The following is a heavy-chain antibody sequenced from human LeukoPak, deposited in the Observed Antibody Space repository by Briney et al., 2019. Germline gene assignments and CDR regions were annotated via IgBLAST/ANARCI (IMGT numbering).Heavy chain of an antibody. J-gene: IGHJ4*02. CDR3: AKDHEMASMKKGY. V-gene: IGHV3-23*01. Sequence: GGSLRLSCAASGFTFSSYAMSWVRQAPGQGLEWVSGVSGSGDSTYYADSVKGRFTISRDNSKNTLYLQMNSLRAEDTAVYYCAKDHEMASMKKGYWGQGTLVTVSS. CDR2: VSGSGDST. D-gene: IGHD5-24*01. CDR1: GFTFSSYA.